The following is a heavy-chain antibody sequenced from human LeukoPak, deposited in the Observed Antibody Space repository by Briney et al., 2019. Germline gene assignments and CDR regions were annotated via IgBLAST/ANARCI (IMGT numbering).Heavy chain of an antibody. V-gene: IGHV3-48*01. CDR2: ISSSSSTI. CDR3: ARKVRLPGSGDYYYYYYYMDV. Sequence: PGGSLRLSCAASGFTFSSYSMNWVRQAPGKGLEWVSYISSSSSTIYYADSVKGRFTISRDNAKNSLYLQMNSLRAEDTAVYYCARKVRLPGSGDYYYYYYYMDVWGKGTTVTVSS. J-gene: IGHJ6*03. D-gene: IGHD1-1*01. CDR1: GFTFSSYS.